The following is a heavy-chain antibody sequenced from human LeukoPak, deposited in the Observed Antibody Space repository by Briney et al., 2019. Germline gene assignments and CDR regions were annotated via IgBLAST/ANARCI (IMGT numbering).Heavy chain of an antibody. D-gene: IGHD4-17*01. Sequence: SETLSLICTVSGGSINSYYWNWIRQPPGKGLESIGYISYSGSTYYNPSLKSRVTISVDMSKNQFSLKLSSVTAADTAIYYCARGPTTDYFDLWGQGTLVTVSS. CDR2: ISYSGST. V-gene: IGHV4-59*08. CDR3: ARGPTTDYFDL. CDR1: GGSINSYY. J-gene: IGHJ4*02.